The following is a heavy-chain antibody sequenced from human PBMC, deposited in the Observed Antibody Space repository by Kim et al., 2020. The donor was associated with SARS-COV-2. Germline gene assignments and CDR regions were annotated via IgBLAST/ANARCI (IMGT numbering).Heavy chain of an antibody. CDR1: GFTFSAYD. J-gene: IGHJ3*02. V-gene: IGHV3-48*02. CDR2: ITKSSTTI. D-gene: IGHD3-16*01. CDR3: VRDRMGGAFDM. Sequence: GGSLRLSCATSGFTFSAYDMNWVRRAPGKGLEWLSFITKSSTTIYYADSVEGRFTISRDNAKNSLFLQMNSLRDEDTALYYCVRDRMGGAFDMWGQGTM.